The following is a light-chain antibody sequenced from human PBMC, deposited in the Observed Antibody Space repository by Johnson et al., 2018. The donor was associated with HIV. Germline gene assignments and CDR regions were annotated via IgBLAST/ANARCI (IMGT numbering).Light chain of an antibody. J-gene: IGLJ1*01. CDR2: DNN. CDR3: GTWDSSLSAGGANYV. V-gene: IGLV1-51*01. CDR1: SSNIGNNY. Sequence: QSVLTQPPSVSAAPGQKVTISCSGTSSNIGNNYVSWYQQFTGTAPKLVIHDNNKRPSGIPARFSGSKSGTSATLGITGLQTGDEADYYCGTWDSSLSAGGANYVFGTGTKVTVL.